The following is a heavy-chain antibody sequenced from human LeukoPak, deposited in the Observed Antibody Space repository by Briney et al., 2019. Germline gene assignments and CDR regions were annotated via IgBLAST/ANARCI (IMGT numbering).Heavy chain of an antibody. J-gene: IGHJ4*02. V-gene: IGHV4-39*01. CDR2: IYYSGST. CDR1: GGSISSSSYY. D-gene: IGHD3-22*01. CDR3: GSGYYYDRSGYRGVNY. Sequence: SETLSLTCTVSGGSISSSSYYWGWIRQPPGNGLEWIGSIYYSGSTYYNPSLKSRVTISVDTSKNQFSLKLSSVTAADTAVYYCGSGYYYDRSGYRGVNYWGQGTLVTVSS.